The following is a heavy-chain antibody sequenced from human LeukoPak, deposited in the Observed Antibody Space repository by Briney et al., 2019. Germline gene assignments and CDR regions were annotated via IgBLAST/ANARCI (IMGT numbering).Heavy chain of an antibody. Sequence: GKSLRLSCVASGFTFSGFGMHWVRQAPGEGLEWVAVISYNARHEYYRDSVKGRFSISRDNSKNTVSLQMDSLEDTAVYYCVRGGSPPTSTWSLDEWGQGTLVSVSS. J-gene: IGHJ4*02. V-gene: IGHV3-30*03. D-gene: IGHD2-2*01. CDR1: GFTFSGFG. CDR2: ISYNARHE. CDR3: VRGGSPPTSTWSLDE.